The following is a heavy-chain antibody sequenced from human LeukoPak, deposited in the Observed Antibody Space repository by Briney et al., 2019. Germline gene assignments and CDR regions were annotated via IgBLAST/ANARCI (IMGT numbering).Heavy chain of an antibody. J-gene: IGHJ4*02. CDR1: GFTFNIYW. V-gene: IGHV3-7*01. D-gene: IGHD3-16*02. Sequence: GGSLRLSCAASGFTFNIYWMSWVRQAPGKGLEWVANIKEDGSVKYYVDSVKGRFTISRDNTKNSLYLQMNSLRVEDTAVYYCARGRYTHFDYWGQGTLVTVSS. CDR2: IKEDGSVK. CDR3: ARGRYTHFDY.